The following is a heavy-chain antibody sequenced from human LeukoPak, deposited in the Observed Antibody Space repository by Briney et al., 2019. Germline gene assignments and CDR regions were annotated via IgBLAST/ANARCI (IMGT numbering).Heavy chain of an antibody. Sequence: GASVKVSCKASGYTFTSYVISGVRQAPGQGLEWMGWISAYNGNTNYAQNLQGRVTMTTDTSTSTAYMELRSLRSDGTAVYYCARDILVVPAAHDAFDIWGQGTMVTVSS. J-gene: IGHJ3*02. D-gene: IGHD2-2*01. CDR2: ISAYNGNT. CDR3: ARDILVVPAAHDAFDI. V-gene: IGHV1-18*01. CDR1: GYTFTSYV.